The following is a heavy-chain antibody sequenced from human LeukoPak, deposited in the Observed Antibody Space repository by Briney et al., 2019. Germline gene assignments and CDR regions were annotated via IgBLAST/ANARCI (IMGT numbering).Heavy chain of an antibody. Sequence: GASVKVSCKASGGTFSSYAISWVRQAPGQGLEWMGGIVPILGTANYAQKFQGRVTITADESTSTAYMELSSLRSEDTAVYYCASEQRGYSGYDLNWFDPWGQGTLVTVSS. CDR3: ASEQRGYSGYDLNWFDP. J-gene: IGHJ5*02. D-gene: IGHD5-12*01. V-gene: IGHV1-69*13. CDR1: GGTFSSYA. CDR2: IVPILGTA.